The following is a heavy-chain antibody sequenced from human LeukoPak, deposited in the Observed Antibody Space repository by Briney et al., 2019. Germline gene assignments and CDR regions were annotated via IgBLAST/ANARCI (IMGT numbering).Heavy chain of an antibody. CDR2: IYYSGST. CDR3: ARVIGGYDFWSGLSSYYYYYMDV. CDR1: GGSISSHY. D-gene: IGHD3-3*01. Sequence: PSETLSLTCTVSGGSISSHYWSWIRQPPGKGLEWIGYIYYSGSTNYNPPLKSRVTISVDTSKNQFSLKLSSVTAADTAVYYCARVIGGYDFWSGLSSYYYYYMDVWGEGTTVTVSS. V-gene: IGHV4-59*11. J-gene: IGHJ6*03.